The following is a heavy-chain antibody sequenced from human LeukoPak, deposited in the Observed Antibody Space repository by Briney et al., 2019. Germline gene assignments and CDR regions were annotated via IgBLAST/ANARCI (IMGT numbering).Heavy chain of an antibody. CDR1: GFTFSSYA. Sequence: PGGSLRLSCAASGFTFSSYAMSWVRQAPGKGLEWVSAISGSGGSTYYADSVKGRFTISRDNSKNTLYLQMNSLRAEDTAVYYCAKDFRGYCSSTSCYDQRNWFDPWGQGTLVTVSS. J-gene: IGHJ5*02. D-gene: IGHD2-2*01. CDR3: AKDFRGYCSSTSCYDQRNWFDP. V-gene: IGHV3-23*01. CDR2: ISGSGGST.